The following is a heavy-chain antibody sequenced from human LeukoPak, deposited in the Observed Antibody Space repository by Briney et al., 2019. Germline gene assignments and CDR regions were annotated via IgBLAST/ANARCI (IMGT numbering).Heavy chain of an antibody. D-gene: IGHD6-19*01. J-gene: IGHJ3*02. Sequence: PGGSLRLSCAASGFTFSDYYMSWIRQAPGKGLEWVSYISGSGSTIYYADSVKGRFTISRDNAKNSLYLQMNSLRAEDTAVYYCARVKYSSGFDAFDIWGQGTMVTVSS. CDR3: ARVKYSSGFDAFDI. V-gene: IGHV3-11*01. CDR1: GFTFSDYY. CDR2: ISGSGSTI.